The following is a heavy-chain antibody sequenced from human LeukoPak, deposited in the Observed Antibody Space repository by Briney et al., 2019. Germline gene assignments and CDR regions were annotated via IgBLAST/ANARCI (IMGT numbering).Heavy chain of an antibody. V-gene: IGHV3-23*01. CDR1: VFTFSSYA. CDR2: ITGGGGST. CDR3: AKGDPPTYYDILTGQDY. D-gene: IGHD3-9*01. Sequence: GGSLRLSCAASVFTFSSYAMYWVPQAPGKGLEWVSGITGGGGSTYYADSVRGRFTTSRDNSKNTLYLQMNSLRAEDTAVYYCAKGDPPTYYDILTGQDYWGQGTLVAVSS. J-gene: IGHJ4*02.